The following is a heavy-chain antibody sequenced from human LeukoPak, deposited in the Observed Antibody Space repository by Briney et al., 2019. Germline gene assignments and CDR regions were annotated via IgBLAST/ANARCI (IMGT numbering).Heavy chain of an antibody. CDR3: ARESYSYTRWYYFDF. V-gene: IGHV4-59*01. J-gene: IGHJ4*02. D-gene: IGHD4-23*01. Sequence: SETLSLTCAVSGGSISSYYWSWIRRPPGKGLEWIGYIHYSGNANYNPSLKSRVIISVDMSKNQFSLKLNFVTAADTAVYYCARESYSYTRWYYFDFWGQGTLVTVSS. CDR2: IHYSGNA. CDR1: GGSISSYY.